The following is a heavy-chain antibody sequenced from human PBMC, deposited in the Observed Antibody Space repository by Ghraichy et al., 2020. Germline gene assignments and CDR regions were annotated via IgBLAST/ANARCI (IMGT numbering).Heavy chain of an antibody. V-gene: IGHV3-23*01. CDR2: ISGSGGNT. J-gene: IGHJ6*03. CDR1: GFTFSTYA. Sequence: GGSLRLSCAASGFTFSTYAMNWVRQTPGKGLEWVSTISGSGGNTYYADSVKGRFTISRDSSKNTMYLQMNSLRAEDTAVYYCAKSPYKTGDGYYYYMDVWGKGITVTVSS. D-gene: IGHD7-27*01. CDR3: AKSPYKTGDGYYYYMDV.